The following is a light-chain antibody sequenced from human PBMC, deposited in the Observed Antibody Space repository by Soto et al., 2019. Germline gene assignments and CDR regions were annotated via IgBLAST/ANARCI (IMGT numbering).Light chain of an antibody. CDR1: SSNIGNNY. CDR3: ATWDSSLSAGV. Sequence: QSVLTQPPSVSAAPGQKVTISCSGSSSNIGNNYVSWYQQLPGTAPKLLICDNDKRPSGIPDRFSGSKSGTSATLGVTGLQTGEEADYYGATWDSSLSAGVFGGASKLTVL. CDR2: DND. V-gene: IGLV1-51*01. J-gene: IGLJ2*01.